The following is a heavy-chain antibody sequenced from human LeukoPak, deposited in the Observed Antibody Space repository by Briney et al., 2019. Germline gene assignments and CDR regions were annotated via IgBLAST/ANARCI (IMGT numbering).Heavy chain of an antibody. CDR2: IYHTGST. Sequence: SETLSLTCTISGGSVSDYYWSWIRQSPGKGLEWIGYIYHTGSTSYSPSLKSRVTMSVDTSKNHFSLNLSSVTAADTAVYYCACEYFYDSSGYYSLAYWGQGTLVTVSS. J-gene: IGHJ4*02. CDR3: ACEYFYDSSGYYSLAY. V-gene: IGHV4-59*02. D-gene: IGHD3-22*01. CDR1: GGSVSDYY.